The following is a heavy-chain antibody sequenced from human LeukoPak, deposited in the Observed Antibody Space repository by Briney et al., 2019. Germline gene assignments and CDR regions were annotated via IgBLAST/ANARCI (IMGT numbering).Heavy chain of an antibody. CDR1: GYSIGSGYY. D-gene: IGHD3-3*01. J-gene: IGHJ4*02. V-gene: IGHV4-38-2*02. Sequence: SETLSLTCTVSGYSIGSGYYWGWIRQPPVKGLEWIGSIYHSGSTYYNPSLKSRVTISVDTSKNQFSLKLNSVTAADTAVYYCARDNYDFWSGYQFDYWGQGTLVTVSS. CDR2: IYHSGST. CDR3: ARDNYDFWSGYQFDY.